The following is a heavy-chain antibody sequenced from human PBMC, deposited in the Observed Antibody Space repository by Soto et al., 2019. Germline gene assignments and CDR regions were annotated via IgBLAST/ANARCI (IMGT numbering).Heavy chain of an antibody. CDR3: AAEMATIRVDPFY. CDR2: IVVGSGNT. CDR1: GFTFTSSA. V-gene: IGHV1-58*02. D-gene: IGHD5-12*01. J-gene: IGHJ4*02. Sequence: SVKVSCKASGFTFTSSAMQWVRQARGQRLEWIGWIVVGSGNTNYAQKFQERVTITRDMSTSTAYMELSSLRSEDTAVYYCAAEMATIRVDPFYWGQGTLVTVSS.